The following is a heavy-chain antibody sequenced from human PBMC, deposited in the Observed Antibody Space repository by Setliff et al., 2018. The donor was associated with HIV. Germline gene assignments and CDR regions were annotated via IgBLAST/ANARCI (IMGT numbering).Heavy chain of an antibody. D-gene: IGHD2-2*01. CDR3: AREVVPAAMRYYYYMDV. CDR1: GYTFTGYY. J-gene: IGHJ6*03. Sequence: ASVKVSCKASGYTFTGYYMHWVRQAPGQGLEWMGIINPSGGSTSYAQKFQGRVTMTRDTSTSTVYMELSSLRSEDTAVYYCAREVVPAAMRYYYYMDVWGKGTTVTVSS. V-gene: IGHV1-46*01. CDR2: INPSGGST.